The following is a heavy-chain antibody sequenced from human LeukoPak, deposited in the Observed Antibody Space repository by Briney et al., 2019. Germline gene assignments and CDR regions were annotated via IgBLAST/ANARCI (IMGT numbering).Heavy chain of an antibody. V-gene: IGHV3-48*04. J-gene: IGHJ5*02. D-gene: IGHD6-6*01. CDR1: GFTFSSYW. CDR3: ARDRPPNLEKNWFDP. Sequence: PGGSLRLSCEASGFTFSSYWMNWVRQAPGKGLEWVSYISSSSSTIYYADSVKGRFTISRDNAKNSLYLQMNSLRAEDTAVYYCARDRPPNLEKNWFDPWGQGTLVTVSS. CDR2: ISSSSSTI.